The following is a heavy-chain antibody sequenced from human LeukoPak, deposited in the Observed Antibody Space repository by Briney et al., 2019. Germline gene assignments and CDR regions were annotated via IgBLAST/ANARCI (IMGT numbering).Heavy chain of an antibody. J-gene: IGHJ4*02. V-gene: IGHV4-34*01. D-gene: IGHD6-19*01. CDR1: GGSFSGYY. Sequence: SETLSLTCAVYGGSFSGYYWRWMRQPPGRGREGIGEVNHSGSNNFNPSLKSRVTISVDTSKKQFFLKLSSVTAADTAVYYCARYKSEAVAGKQHFDYWGQGTLVRVSS. CDR2: VNHSGSN. CDR3: ARYKSEAVAGKQHFDY.